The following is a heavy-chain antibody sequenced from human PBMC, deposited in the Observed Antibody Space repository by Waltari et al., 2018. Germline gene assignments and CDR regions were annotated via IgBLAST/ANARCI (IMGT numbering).Heavy chain of an antibody. CDR2: IYYSGST. CDR1: GDSISSYY. V-gene: IGHV4-59*08. J-gene: IGHJ6*04. D-gene: IGHD3-10*01. Sequence: QVQLQESGPGLVKPSETLSLTCTVSGDSISSYYWSWTRQPPGKGLEWIGYIYYSGSTNYNPSLKSRVTISVDTSKNQFSLKLSSVTAADTAVYYCARLQWGMVRGVIGLDVWGKGTTVTISS. CDR3: ARLQWGMVRGVIGLDV.